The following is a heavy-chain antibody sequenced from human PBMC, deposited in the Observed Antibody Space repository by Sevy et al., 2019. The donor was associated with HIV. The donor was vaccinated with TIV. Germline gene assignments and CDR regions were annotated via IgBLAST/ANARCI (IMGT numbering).Heavy chain of an antibody. Sequence: GGSLRLSCAAYGFTFSIYGMHWVRQAPGKGLEWVAVIWNDRSNKHYADSVKGRFTISRDNAKNTLYLQMNSLRVEDTAVYYCASLPNNYYNISGSSWDDAFDIWGQGTRVTVSS. CDR1: GFTFSIYG. J-gene: IGHJ3*02. CDR2: IWNDRSNK. CDR3: ASLPNNYYNISGSSWDDAFDI. D-gene: IGHD3-22*01. V-gene: IGHV3-33*01.